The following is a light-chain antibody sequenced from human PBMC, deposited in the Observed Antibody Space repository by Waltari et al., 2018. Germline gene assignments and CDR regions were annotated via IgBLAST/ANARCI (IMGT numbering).Light chain of an antibody. V-gene: IGKV1-39*01. CDR1: KNIRRY. CDR2: AAS. Sequence: DLQMTQSPSSLSASVGDRVTISCRASKNIRRYLSWYQQKPGIAPKLVIYAASTLQSGVPSRFSGSGSVTNFTLTITSLQAEDFATYFCQASYTTPYSFGQGTKVEIK. J-gene: IGKJ2*03. CDR3: QASYTTPYS.